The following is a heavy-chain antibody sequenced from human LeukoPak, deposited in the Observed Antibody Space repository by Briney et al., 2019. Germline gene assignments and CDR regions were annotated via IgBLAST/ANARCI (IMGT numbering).Heavy chain of an antibody. J-gene: IGHJ4*02. CDR2: INHSGST. Sequence: PPETLSLTCTVSGGSISSSGYYWSWIRQPPGKGLEWIGEINHSGSTNYNPSLKSRVTISVDTSKNQFSLKLSSVTAADTAVYYCARRPDYYDSSWNFDYWGQGTLVTVSS. V-gene: IGHV4-39*07. D-gene: IGHD3-22*01. CDR3: ARRPDYYDSSWNFDY. CDR1: GGSISSSGYY.